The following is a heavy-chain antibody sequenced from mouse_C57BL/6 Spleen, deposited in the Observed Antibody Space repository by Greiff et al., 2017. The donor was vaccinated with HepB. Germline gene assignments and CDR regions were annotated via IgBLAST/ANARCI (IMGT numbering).Heavy chain of an antibody. CDR2: IYPGDGDT. CDR1: GYAFSSSW. Sequence: QVQLQQSGPELVKPGASVKISCKASGYAFSSSWMNWVKQRPGKGLEWIGRIYPGDGDTNYNGKFKGKATLTADKSSSTAYMQLSSLTSEDSAVYFCARSPYYYGSSYVYFDVWGTGTTVTVSS. D-gene: IGHD1-1*01. CDR3: ARSPYYYGSSYVYFDV. V-gene: IGHV1-82*01. J-gene: IGHJ1*03.